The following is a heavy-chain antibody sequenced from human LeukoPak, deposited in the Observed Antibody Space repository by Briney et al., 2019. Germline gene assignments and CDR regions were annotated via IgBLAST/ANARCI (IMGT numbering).Heavy chain of an antibody. J-gene: IGHJ5*02. Sequence: GRSLRLSCAASGFTFSSYGMHWVRQAPDKGLEWVAVIWYDGSNKYYADSVKGRFTISRDNSKNTLYLQMNSLRAEDTAVYYCARGPIGGNWFDPWGQGTLVTVSS. D-gene: IGHD3-10*01. CDR1: GFTFSSYG. CDR3: ARGPIGGNWFDP. V-gene: IGHV3-33*01. CDR2: IWYDGSNK.